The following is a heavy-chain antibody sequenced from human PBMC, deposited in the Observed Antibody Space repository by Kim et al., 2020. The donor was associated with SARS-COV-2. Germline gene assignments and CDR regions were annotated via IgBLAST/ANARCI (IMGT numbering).Heavy chain of an antibody. D-gene: IGHD1-1*01. CDR3: ARSRPSRRYAFDY. Sequence: YPPAGKGRXXISRADSQSIAYLQMNSRKTEDTAVYYCARSRPSRRYAFDYWGQGTLVTVSS. J-gene: IGHJ4*02. V-gene: IGHV3-49*02.